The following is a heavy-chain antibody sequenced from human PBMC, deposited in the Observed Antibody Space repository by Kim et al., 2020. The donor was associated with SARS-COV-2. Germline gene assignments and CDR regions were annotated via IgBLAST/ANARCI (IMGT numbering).Heavy chain of an antibody. CDR3: AREELLSSHLGGGHWFDP. CDR1: GGSISSGGYY. D-gene: IGHD2-2*01. V-gene: IGHV4-31*03. CDR2: IYYSGST. J-gene: IGHJ5*02. Sequence: SETLSLTCTVSGGSISSGGYYWSWIRQHPGKALEWIGYIYYSGSTYYNPSLKSRVTISVDTSKNQFSLKLSSVTAADTAVYYCAREELLSSHLGGGHWFDPWGQGTLVTVSS.